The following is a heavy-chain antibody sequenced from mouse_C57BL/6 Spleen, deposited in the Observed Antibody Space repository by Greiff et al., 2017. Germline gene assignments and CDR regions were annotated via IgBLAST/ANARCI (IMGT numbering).Heavy chain of an antibody. D-gene: IGHD2-10*01. CDR3: AIGLLEDY. J-gene: IGHJ4*01. CDR1: GYTFTDYY. V-gene: IGHV1-26*01. CDR2: INPNNGGT. Sequence: EVQLQQSGPELVKPGASVKISCKASGYTFTDYYMNWVKQSHGKSLEWIGDINPNNGGTSYNQKFKGKATLTVDKSSSTAYMELRSLTSEDSAVYYCAIGLLEDYWGQGTSVTVSS.